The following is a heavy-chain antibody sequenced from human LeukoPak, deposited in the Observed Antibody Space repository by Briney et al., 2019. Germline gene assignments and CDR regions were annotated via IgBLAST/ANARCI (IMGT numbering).Heavy chain of an antibody. CDR1: GYTFTGYY. CDR3: ATTSGYYYYYFDY. Sequence: ASVKVSCKASGYTFTGYYMHWVRQAPGQGLEWMGRINPNSGGTNDAQKFQGRVTMTGDTSISTAYMELSRLRSDDTAVYYCATTSGYYYYYFDYWGQGTLVTVSS. D-gene: IGHD3-22*01. CDR2: INPNSGGT. V-gene: IGHV1-2*06. J-gene: IGHJ4*02.